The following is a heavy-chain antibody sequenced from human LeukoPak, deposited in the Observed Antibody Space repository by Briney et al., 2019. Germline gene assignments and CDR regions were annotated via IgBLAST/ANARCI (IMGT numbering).Heavy chain of an antibody. CDR2: IIPIFGTA. D-gene: IGHD6-13*01. V-gene: IGHV1-69*05. J-gene: IGHJ5*02. Sequence: SVKVSCKASGGTFSSYAISWVRQAPGQGLDWMGRIIPIFGTANYAQKFQGRVTITTDESTSTAYMELSSLRSEDTAVYYCARDEWLAAAGNWFDPWGQGTLVTVSS. CDR3: ARDEWLAAAGNWFDP. CDR1: GGTFSSYA.